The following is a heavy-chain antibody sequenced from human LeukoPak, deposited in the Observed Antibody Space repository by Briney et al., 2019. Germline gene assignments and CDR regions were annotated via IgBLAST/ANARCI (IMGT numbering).Heavy chain of an antibody. V-gene: IGHV1-69*04. CDR1: GGTFSSYA. CDR3: ARDLNHWELLHPIDY. CDR2: IIPILGIA. D-gene: IGHD1-26*01. Sequence: ASVKVSCKASGGTFSSYAISWVRQAPGQGLEWMGRIIPILGIANYAQKFQGRVTITADKSTSTAYMELSSLRSEDTAVYYCARDLNHWELLHPIDYWGQGTLVTVSS. J-gene: IGHJ4*02.